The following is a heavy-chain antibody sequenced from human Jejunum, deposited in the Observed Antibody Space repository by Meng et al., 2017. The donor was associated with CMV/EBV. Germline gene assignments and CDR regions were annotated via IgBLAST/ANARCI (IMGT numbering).Heavy chain of an antibody. CDR3: GRDQGRELINH. CDR1: GDSIRSDIW. V-gene: IGHV4-4*02. Sequence: QVQVQESGPGRVKPSGTLSLTCPVSGDSIRSDIWWSWVRQPPGKGLEWIGEVYHRGDTNYNPSLKSRVDISVDKSKNQFYLSLFSVTAADTAVYYCGRDQGRELINHWGQGTLVTVSS. CDR2: VYHRGDT. J-gene: IGHJ4*02. D-gene: IGHD1-7*01.